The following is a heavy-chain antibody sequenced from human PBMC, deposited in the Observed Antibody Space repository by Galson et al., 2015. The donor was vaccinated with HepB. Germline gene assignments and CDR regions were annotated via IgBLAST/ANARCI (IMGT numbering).Heavy chain of an antibody. CDR1: GFIFSDYA. CDR3: ARGSFYYYYRGMDV. J-gene: IGHJ6*02. CDR2: MSYDGSNE. D-gene: IGHD2/OR15-2a*01. V-gene: IGHV3-30*03. Sequence: SLRLSCAASGFIFSDYAMHWVRQAPGKGLEWVAVMSYDGSNEYYGASVKGRFTISRDNSKNTLYLQMNSLRAVNTAVYYRARGSFYYYYRGMDVWGQGTTVTVSS.